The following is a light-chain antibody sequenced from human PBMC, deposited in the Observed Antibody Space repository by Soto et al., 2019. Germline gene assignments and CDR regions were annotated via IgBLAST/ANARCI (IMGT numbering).Light chain of an antibody. Sequence: EIVVTQSPATLSVSPGERATLSCRASQTVSSNLAWYQQKPGLAPRLLIYGASTRATGIPARFSGSGSGTEFTLTISSLQSEDFAVYYCQQYNNWPPITFGQGTRLEIK. CDR1: QTVSSN. CDR3: QQYNNWPPIT. CDR2: GAS. J-gene: IGKJ5*01. V-gene: IGKV3-15*01.